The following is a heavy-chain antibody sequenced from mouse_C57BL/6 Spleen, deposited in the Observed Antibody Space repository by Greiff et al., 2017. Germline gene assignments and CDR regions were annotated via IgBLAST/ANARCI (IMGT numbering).Heavy chain of an antibody. Sequence: EVQVVESGEGLVKPGGSLKLSCAASGFTFSSYAMSWVRQTPEKRLEWVAYISSGGDYIYYADTVKGRFTISRDNARNTLYLQMSSLKSEDTAMYYCTRGRLNYAMDYWGQGTSVTVSS. CDR2: ISSGGDYI. V-gene: IGHV5-9-1*02. D-gene: IGHD1-3*01. CDR1: GFTFSSYA. CDR3: TRGRLNYAMDY. J-gene: IGHJ4*01.